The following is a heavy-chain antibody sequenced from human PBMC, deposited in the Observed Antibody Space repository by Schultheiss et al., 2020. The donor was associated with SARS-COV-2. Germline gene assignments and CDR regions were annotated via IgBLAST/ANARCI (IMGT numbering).Heavy chain of an antibody. CDR2: IYYSGST. V-gene: IGHV4-59*01. CDR1: GGSISSYY. Sequence: SETLSLTCTVSGGSISSYYWSWIRQPPGKGLEWIGYIYYSGSTNYNPSLKSRVTISVDTSKNQFSLKLSSVTAADTAVYYCARGYYDFWSGYYIAYFDYWGQGTLVTVSS. D-gene: IGHD3-3*01. CDR3: ARGYYDFWSGYYIAYFDY. J-gene: IGHJ4*02.